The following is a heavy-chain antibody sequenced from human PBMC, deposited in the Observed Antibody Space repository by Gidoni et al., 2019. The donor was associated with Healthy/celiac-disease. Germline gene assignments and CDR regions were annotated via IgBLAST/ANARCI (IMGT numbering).Heavy chain of an antibody. V-gene: IGHV3-23*01. D-gene: IGHD3-22*01. CDR3: AKDLSPTTYYYDSSGYYGGNFDY. Sequence: EVQLLESGGGLVQPGGSLRLSCEASGFTFSSYAMSWVRQAPGKGLEWVSAISGSGGSTYYADSVKGRFTISRDNSKNTLYLQMNSLRAEDTAVYYCAKDLSPTTYYYDSSGYYGGNFDYWGQGTLVTVSS. CDR2: ISGSGGST. J-gene: IGHJ4*02. CDR1: GFTFSSYA.